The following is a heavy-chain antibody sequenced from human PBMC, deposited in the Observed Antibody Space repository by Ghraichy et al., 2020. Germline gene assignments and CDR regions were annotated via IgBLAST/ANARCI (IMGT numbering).Heavy chain of an antibody. CDR1: GYTFTSYG. D-gene: IGHD1-1*01. CDR2: ISAYNGNT. V-gene: IGHV1-18*04. CDR3: ARSQTGNYGSYYFDY. Sequence: ASVKVSCKASGYTFTSYGISWVRQAPGQGLEWMGWISAYNGNTNYAQKLQGRVTMTTDTSTSTAYMELRSLRSDDTAVYYCARSQTGNYGSYYFDYWGQGTLVTVSS. J-gene: IGHJ4*02.